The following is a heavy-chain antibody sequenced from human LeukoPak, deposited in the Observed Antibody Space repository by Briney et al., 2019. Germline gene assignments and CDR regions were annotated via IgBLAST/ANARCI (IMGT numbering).Heavy chain of an antibody. Sequence: GESLEISCRGSGYSFNSFWIGWVRQIPGKGLEWMGIIYSCDSDTRYSPSFQGPVTISTDKSISTAYLQWSSLKASDTAMYYCARLKGDGEYGMDVWGQGTTVTVSS. V-gene: IGHV5-51*01. CDR1: GYSFNSFW. CDR3: ARLKGDGEYGMDV. D-gene: IGHD4-17*01. J-gene: IGHJ6*02. CDR2: IYSCDSDT.